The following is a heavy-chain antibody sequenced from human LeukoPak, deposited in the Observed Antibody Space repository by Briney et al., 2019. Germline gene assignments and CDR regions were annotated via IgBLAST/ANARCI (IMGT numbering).Heavy chain of an antibody. J-gene: IGHJ6*02. CDR1: GVTFSSYA. CDR2: IIPVFGAA. Sequence: SLNVSCKASGVTFSSYAVSWVRQAPGQGLEWLGRIIPVFGAANYAQRFQGRLTVTADESTNTAYMDLSGLTSEDTGVYYCARTRSGCSTTNCYPYDMDVWGQGTTVAVSS. D-gene: IGHD2-2*01. V-gene: IGHV1-69*15. CDR3: ARTRSGCSTTNCYPYDMDV.